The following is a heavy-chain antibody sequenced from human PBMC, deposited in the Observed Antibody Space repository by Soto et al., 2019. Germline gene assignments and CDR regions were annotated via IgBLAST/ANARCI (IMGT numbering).Heavy chain of an antibody. CDR1: GFTFSSYS. Sequence: GGSLRLSCAASGFTFSSYSMNWVRQAPGKGLEWVATIKTDGGEEYYVDSVRGRFTISRDNARDSLFLQMNGLRVEDTAVYYCATYSDCTGGGCSANPDHWGQGTLVTVSS. J-gene: IGHJ4*02. D-gene: IGHD2-8*02. V-gene: IGHV3-7*01. CDR3: ATYSDCTGGGCSANPDH. CDR2: IKTDGGEE.